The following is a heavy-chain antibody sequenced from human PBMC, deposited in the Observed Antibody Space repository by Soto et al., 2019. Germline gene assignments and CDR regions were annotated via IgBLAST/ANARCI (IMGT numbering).Heavy chain of an antibody. J-gene: IGHJ4*02. D-gene: IGHD3-3*01. Sequence: QVQLVQSGAEVKKPGSSVKVSCKASGGTFSSYAISWVRQAPGQGLEWMGGIIPIFGTANYAQKFQGRVTMTADESTSTAYMELSSLRSEDTAVYYCARVIIGMGSGYFDYWGQGTLVTVSS. CDR3: ARVIIGMGSGYFDY. CDR1: GGTFSSYA. V-gene: IGHV1-69*12. CDR2: IIPIFGTA.